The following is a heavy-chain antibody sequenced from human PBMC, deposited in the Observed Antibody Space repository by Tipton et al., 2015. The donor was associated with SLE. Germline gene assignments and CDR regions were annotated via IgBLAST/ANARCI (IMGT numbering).Heavy chain of an antibody. CDR2: PFYRGSS. V-gene: IGHV4-31*03. D-gene: IGHD3-10*01. Sequence: TLSITCTVSGASLTRDDYSWNWLRQRPGKGLEWIGSPFYRGSSNYNPSLQSRVFISIDSSATHFSLELSSVTAADTAVYYCTASGSYYFDYWGPGIPVTVSA. J-gene: IGHJ4*02. CDR1: GASLTRDDYS. CDR3: TASGSYYFDY.